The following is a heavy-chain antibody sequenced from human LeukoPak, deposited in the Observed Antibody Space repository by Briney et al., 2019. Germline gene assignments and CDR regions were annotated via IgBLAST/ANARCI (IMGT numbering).Heavy chain of an antibody. Sequence: PSGTLSLTCAVSSGSISSSDWWSWVRQPPGKGLEGIGEIYHSGSTNYNPSLKSRVTISVDMSKNQFSLKLNSVTAADTAVYYCAGQDTPLVTGAFDIWGQGTMVTVSS. J-gene: IGHJ3*02. CDR1: SGSISSSDW. CDR2: IYHSGST. D-gene: IGHD5-18*01. CDR3: AGQDTPLVTGAFDI. V-gene: IGHV4-4*02.